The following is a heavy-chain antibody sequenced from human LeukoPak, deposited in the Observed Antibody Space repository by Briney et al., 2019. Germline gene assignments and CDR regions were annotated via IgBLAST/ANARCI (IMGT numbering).Heavy chain of an antibody. Sequence: SETLSLTCTVSGGSISSSSYYWGWIRQPPGKGLEWIGSIYYSGSTYYNPSFKSRVTISVDTSKNQFSLKLSSVTAADTAVYYCARERDNNWNRHFDYWGQGTLVTVSS. CDR2: IYYSGST. V-gene: IGHV4-39*07. J-gene: IGHJ4*02. CDR3: ARERDNNWNRHFDY. D-gene: IGHD1-20*01. CDR1: GGSISSSSYY.